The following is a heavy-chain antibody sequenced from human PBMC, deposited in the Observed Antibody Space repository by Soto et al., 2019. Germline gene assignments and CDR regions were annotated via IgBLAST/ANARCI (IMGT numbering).Heavy chain of an antibody. J-gene: IGHJ6*03. D-gene: IGHD3-10*01. Sequence: PGESLKISCKGSGYSFTSYWIGWVRQMPGKGPEWMGIIYPGDSDTRYSPSFQGQVSISADKSISTAYLQWSSLKASDTAMYYCARGGWFGEEYYYYYMDVWGKGTTVTVSS. CDR1: GYSFTSYW. CDR2: IYPGDSDT. CDR3: ARGGWFGEEYYYYYMDV. V-gene: IGHV5-51*01.